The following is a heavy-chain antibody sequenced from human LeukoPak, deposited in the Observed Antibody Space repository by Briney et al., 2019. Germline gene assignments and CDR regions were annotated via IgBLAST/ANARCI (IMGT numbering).Heavy chain of an antibody. J-gene: IGHJ3*02. CDR1: GFTFSSYG. Sequence: GRSLRLSCAASGFTFSSYGMHWVRQAPGKGLEWVAVIWYDGSKYYGDSVKGRFTISRDNSKKTLYLQMNSLRVEDTAVYYCAREQLGLDAFDIWGQGTMVTVSS. D-gene: IGHD1-1*01. CDR3: AREQLGLDAFDI. V-gene: IGHV3-33*01. CDR2: IWYDGSK.